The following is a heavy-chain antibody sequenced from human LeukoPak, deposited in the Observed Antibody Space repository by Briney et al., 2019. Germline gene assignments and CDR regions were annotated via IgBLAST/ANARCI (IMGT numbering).Heavy chain of an antibody. J-gene: IGHJ4*02. CDR3: ARDGIDFWSGYYYYFDY. CDR2: ISGSGGST. CDR1: GFTFSGYA. Sequence: GGSLRLSCAASGFTFSGYAMSWVRQAPGKGLEWVSAISGSGGSTYYADSVKGRFTISRDNSKNTLYLQMNSLRAEDTAVYYCARDGIDFWSGYYYYFDYWGQGTLVTVSS. V-gene: IGHV3-23*01. D-gene: IGHD3-3*01.